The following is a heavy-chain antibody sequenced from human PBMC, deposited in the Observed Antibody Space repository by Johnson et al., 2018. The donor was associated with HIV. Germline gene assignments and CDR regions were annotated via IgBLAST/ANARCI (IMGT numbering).Heavy chain of an antibody. D-gene: IGHD6-19*01. CDR3: ARGRAVAGTRAFDI. Sequence: QMQLVESGGGLVKPGGSLRLSCAASRFTFSDYYMSWIRQTPGQGLEWVAVISYDGSNKYYADSVKGRFTISRDNSKNTLYLQMNSLRAEDTAVYYCARGRAVAGTRAFDIWGQGTMVTVSS. CDR1: RFTFSDYY. J-gene: IGHJ3*02. V-gene: IGHV3-30*03. CDR2: ISYDGSNK.